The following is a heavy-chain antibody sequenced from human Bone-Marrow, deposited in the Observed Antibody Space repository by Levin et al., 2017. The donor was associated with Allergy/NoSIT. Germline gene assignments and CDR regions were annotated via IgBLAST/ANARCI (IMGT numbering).Heavy chain of an antibody. D-gene: IGHD3-3*01. CDR1: GFTFSAYG. J-gene: IGHJ4*02. V-gene: IGHV3-48*02. CDR2: ISTTSGTL. CDR3: ARDLAIPNLEFLLYADF. Sequence: PSETLSLTCVASGFTFSAYGMNWVRRTPGKGLEWLSYISTTSGTLYYADSVKGRFAISRDNAKNSLYLQMSNVRDEDTAVYYCARDLAIPNLEFLLYADFWGLGTVVTVSS.